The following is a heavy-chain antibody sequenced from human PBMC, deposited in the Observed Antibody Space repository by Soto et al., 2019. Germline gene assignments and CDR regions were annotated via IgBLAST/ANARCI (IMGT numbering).Heavy chain of an antibody. J-gene: IGHJ4*02. D-gene: IGHD2-15*01. CDR3: APSTLYCSGGSCYSFSGY. V-gene: IGHV3-48*01. CDR1: GFTFSSYS. Sequence: GGSLRLSCAASGFTFSSYSMNWVRQAPGKGLEWVSYISSSSSNTYYADSVKGRFTISRDNAKNSLYLQMNSLRAEDTAVYYCAPSTLYCSGGSCYSFSGYWGQGTLVTVSS. CDR2: ISSSSSNT.